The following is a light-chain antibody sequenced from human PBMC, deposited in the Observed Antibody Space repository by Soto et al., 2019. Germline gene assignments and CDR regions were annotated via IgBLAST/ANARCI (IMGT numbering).Light chain of an antibody. J-gene: IGKJ1*01. CDR3: QQYGNSPQT. CDR1: QSVTNTY. V-gene: IGKV3D-20*01. Sequence: EIVLTQSPATLSLSPGERATLSCGASQSVTNTYLAWYQQKPGQAPMLLIYDASTRATGTPVRFSASGSGTDFTLTISRLEPEDFAVYYCQQYGNSPQTFGQGTKVEIK. CDR2: DAS.